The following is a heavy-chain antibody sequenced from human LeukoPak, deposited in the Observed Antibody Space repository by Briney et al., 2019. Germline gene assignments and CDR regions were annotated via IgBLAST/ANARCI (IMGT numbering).Heavy chain of an antibody. CDR1: GGSISSGVYY. J-gene: IGHJ6*02. CDR2: IYYSGST. Sequence: PSETLSLTCSVSGGSISSGVYYWSWIRQHPGKGLEWIGYIYYSGSTYYNPSLKSRVTISVDTSKNQFSLKLSSVTAADTAVYYCARGFVVVVAATTYYYYGMDVWGQGTTVTVSS. CDR3: ARGFVVVVAATTYYYYGMDV. D-gene: IGHD2-15*01. V-gene: IGHV4-31*03.